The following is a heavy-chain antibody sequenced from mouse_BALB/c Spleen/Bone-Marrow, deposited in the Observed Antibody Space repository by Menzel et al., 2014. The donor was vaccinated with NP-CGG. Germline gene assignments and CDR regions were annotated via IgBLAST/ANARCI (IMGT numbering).Heavy chain of an antibody. Sequence: QVQLKESGPQLVRPGASVKISCKASGYSFTSYWMHWVKQRPGQGLEWIGMIDPSDSETRLNQKFKDKATLTVDNSSSTAYMQLSSPTSEDSAVYYCASPSDGNPFAYWGQGTLVTVSA. CDR1: GYSFTSYW. D-gene: IGHD2-1*01. CDR2: IDPSDSET. CDR3: ASPSDGNPFAY. J-gene: IGHJ3*01. V-gene: IGHV1S126*01.